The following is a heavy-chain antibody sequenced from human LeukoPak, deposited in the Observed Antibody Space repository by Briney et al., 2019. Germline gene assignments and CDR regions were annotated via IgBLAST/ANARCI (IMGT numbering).Heavy chain of an antibody. Sequence: GVLRLSCTASGFTFSSYTFNWVRQAPGQGLEWISYIRGGSNTDYADSVKGRFTISRDDAKNSLYLQMNSLRAEDTALYFCARDQDYAFDVWGQGTMVTVSS. CDR3: ARDQDYAFDV. CDR2: IRGGSNT. V-gene: IGHV3-48*01. CDR1: GFTFSSYT. J-gene: IGHJ3*01.